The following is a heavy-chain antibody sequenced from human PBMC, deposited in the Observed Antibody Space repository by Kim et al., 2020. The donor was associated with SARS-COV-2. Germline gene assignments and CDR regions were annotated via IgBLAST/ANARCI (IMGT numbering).Heavy chain of an antibody. J-gene: IGHJ3*02. CDR1: GFTFSAYG. D-gene: IGHD2-21*02. Sequence: GWSLRLSCAASGFTFSAYGMHWVRQAPGKGLEWVSGISYDGTNKFYADSIMGRFTVSRDNSKNTLFLEMNGLRAEDTAVYYCAGDYRPQTAPCGIWGQG. V-gene: IGHV3-30*12. CDR2: ISYDGTNK. CDR3: AGDYRPQTAPCGI.